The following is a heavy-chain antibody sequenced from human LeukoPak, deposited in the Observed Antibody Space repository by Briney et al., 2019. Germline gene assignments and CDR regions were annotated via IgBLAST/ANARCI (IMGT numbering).Heavy chain of an antibody. CDR1: GDSISSGDYY. Sequence: PSETLSLTCTVSGDSISSGDYYWGWIRQPPGKGLEWIGYIYYSGSTYYNPSLQSRVTISVDTSKNQFSLKLSSVTAADTAVYYCARGIVVVPAARGVGAFDIWGQGTMVTVSS. V-gene: IGHV4-30-4*01. J-gene: IGHJ3*02. D-gene: IGHD2-2*01. CDR2: IYYSGST. CDR3: ARGIVVVPAARGVGAFDI.